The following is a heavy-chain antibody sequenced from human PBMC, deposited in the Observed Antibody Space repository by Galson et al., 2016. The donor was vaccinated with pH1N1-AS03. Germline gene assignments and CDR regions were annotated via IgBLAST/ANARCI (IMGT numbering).Heavy chain of an antibody. CDR2: VGGVDGSL. CDR3: ARGSGSPHWFDP. CDR1: GFTFSIFA. V-gene: IGHV3-23*01. D-gene: IGHD3-3*01. Sequence: SLRLSCAASGFTFSIFAMHWVRQAPGQGLEWVSGVGGVDGSLWYAESVKGRFTVSRDNSKGTLDLQMNSLSADDTAVYYCARGSGSPHWFDPWGQGTLVTVSS. J-gene: IGHJ5*02.